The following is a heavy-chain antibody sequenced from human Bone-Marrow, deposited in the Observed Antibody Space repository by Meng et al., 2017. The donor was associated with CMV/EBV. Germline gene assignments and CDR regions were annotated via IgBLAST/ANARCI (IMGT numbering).Heavy chain of an antibody. CDR2: INPNSGGT. V-gene: IGHV1-2*02. D-gene: IGHD3-3*01. CDR3: ARVRTRTIFGVVDYYFDY. J-gene: IGHJ4*02. Sequence: ASVKVSCKASGYTFTGYYMHWVRQAPGQGLEWMGWINPNSGGTNYAQKFQGRVTMTRDTSISTAYMELSRLKSDDTAVYYCARVRTRTIFGVVDYYFDYWGQGKLVTVSS. CDR1: GYTFTGYY.